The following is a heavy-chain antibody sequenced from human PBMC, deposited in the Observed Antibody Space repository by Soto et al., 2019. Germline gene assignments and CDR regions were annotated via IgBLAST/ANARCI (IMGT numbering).Heavy chain of an antibody. CDR1: GFTFSSYA. Sequence: EVQLLESGGGLVQPGGSLRLSCAASGFTFSSYAMSWVRQAPGKGLEWVSAISGSGGSTYYADSVKGRFTISRDNSKNTLYLQMTSLRAEDTDVYYCASRSSGWYFDYWGQGTLVTVSS. CDR3: ASRSSGWYFDY. J-gene: IGHJ4*02. D-gene: IGHD6-19*01. CDR2: ISGSGGST. V-gene: IGHV3-23*01.